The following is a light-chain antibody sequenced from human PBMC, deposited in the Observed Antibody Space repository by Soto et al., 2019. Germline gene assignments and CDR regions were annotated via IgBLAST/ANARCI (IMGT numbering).Light chain of an antibody. CDR3: QPYDSYSWT. CDR1: QSISGW. Sequence: DIQMTQSPSTLSASVGDRVTITCRASQSISGWLAWYQQKPGKAPKLLIYDASSLQSGVPSRFSGSGSGTEFTLTISSLQPDDSATYYCQPYDSYSWTFGRGTKVDIK. CDR2: DAS. V-gene: IGKV1-5*01. J-gene: IGKJ1*01.